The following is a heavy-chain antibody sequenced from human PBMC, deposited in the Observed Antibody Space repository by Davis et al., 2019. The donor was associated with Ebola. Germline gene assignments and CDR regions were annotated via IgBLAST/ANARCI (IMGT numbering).Heavy chain of an antibody. J-gene: IGHJ4*02. D-gene: IGHD3-22*01. Sequence: GGSLRLSCAASGFTFSSYSMNWVRQAPGKGLEWVSYISSSSSTIYYADSVKGRFTISRDNAKNALYLQMNSLRDEDTAVYYCAREGDYYDSSGLDYWGQGTLVTVSS. CDR1: GFTFSSYS. CDR3: AREGDYYDSSGLDY. CDR2: ISSSSSTI. V-gene: IGHV3-48*02.